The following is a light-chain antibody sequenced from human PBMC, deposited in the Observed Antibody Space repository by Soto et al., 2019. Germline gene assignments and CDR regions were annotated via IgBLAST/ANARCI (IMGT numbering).Light chain of an antibody. Sequence: DLQMTQSPSSLSASVGDRVTITCRASQGIRNDLNWYQEKPGKAPKRLIYSASSLQSGVPSRFSGSGSGTEFTLTISSLQPEDIATYYCLQDNSYPWTFGQGTKVEIK. CDR3: LQDNSYPWT. J-gene: IGKJ1*01. CDR1: QGIRND. V-gene: IGKV1-17*01. CDR2: SAS.